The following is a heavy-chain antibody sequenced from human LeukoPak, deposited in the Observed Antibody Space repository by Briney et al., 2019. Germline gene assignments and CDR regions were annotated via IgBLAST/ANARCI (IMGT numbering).Heavy chain of an antibody. CDR2: ISDSGST. Sequence: PSETLSLTCTVSSGSVSSGSYYWSWIRQPPGKGLEWIGFISDSGSTNYNPSLKSRVTISVDTSKNQFSLKLSSVTAADTAVYYCARGKTYYDISKDAFDIWGQGTMVTVSS. J-gene: IGHJ3*02. CDR1: SGSVSSGSYY. CDR3: ARGKTYYDISKDAFDI. V-gene: IGHV4-61*01. D-gene: IGHD3-22*01.